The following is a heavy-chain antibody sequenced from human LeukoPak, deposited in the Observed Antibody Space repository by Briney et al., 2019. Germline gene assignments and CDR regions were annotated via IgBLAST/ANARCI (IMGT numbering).Heavy chain of an antibody. J-gene: IGHJ4*02. Sequence: SETLSLTCTVSGGSVSNDNHCWSWVRQPPGRGLEWIGYVNYSGSTKYNPSLKSRVSISADTSRSQVSLKLSSVTAADTAVYYCARDRGGFTYGEYYFDYWGQGSLVTVSS. D-gene: IGHD2-15*01. V-gene: IGHV4-61*01. CDR3: ARDRGGFTYGEYYFDY. CDR2: VNYSGST. CDR1: GGSVSNDNHC.